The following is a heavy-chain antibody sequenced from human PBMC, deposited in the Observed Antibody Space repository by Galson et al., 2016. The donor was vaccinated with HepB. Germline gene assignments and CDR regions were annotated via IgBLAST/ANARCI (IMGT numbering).Heavy chain of an antibody. V-gene: IGHV3-53*01. Sequence: SLRLSCAVSGFTVSSHDMTWVRQAPGKGLESVSVIEIEYDSYYADSVKGRFTVSKDNSKNTFYLQMNSLRAEDTAGYYCVSWISLVSYWGQGTLVTVSS. CDR2: IEIEYDS. D-gene: IGHD2-2*03. CDR1: GFTVSSHD. CDR3: VSWISLVSY. J-gene: IGHJ4*02.